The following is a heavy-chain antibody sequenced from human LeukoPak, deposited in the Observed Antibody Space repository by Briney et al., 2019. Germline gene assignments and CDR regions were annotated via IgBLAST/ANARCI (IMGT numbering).Heavy chain of an antibody. CDR3: ARYLTWIQLNNWFDP. J-gene: IGHJ5*02. CDR1: GGSFSGYY. CDR2: INNSGST. D-gene: IGHD5-18*01. Sequence: PSETLSLTCAVYGGSFSGYYWSWIRQPPGKGLEWNGEINNSGSTNYNPSLKSRVTISVDTSKNQFSLKLSSVTAADTAVYYCARYLTWIQLNNWFDPWGQGTLVTVSS. V-gene: IGHV4-34*01.